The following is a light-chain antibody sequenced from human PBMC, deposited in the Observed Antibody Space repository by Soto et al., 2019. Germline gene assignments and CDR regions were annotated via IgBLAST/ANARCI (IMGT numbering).Light chain of an antibody. CDR1: QSVTSSF. CDR3: QQYGSSPT. J-gene: IGKJ1*01. CDR2: GAS. Sequence: EIVLTQSSGTLSVSPGERATLSCRASQSVTSSFVAWYQQKPGQAPRLLIYGASSRAAGIPDRFSGSGSGTDFILTISGLEPEDFAVYHCQQYGSSPTFGQGTKVEIK. V-gene: IGKV3-20*01.